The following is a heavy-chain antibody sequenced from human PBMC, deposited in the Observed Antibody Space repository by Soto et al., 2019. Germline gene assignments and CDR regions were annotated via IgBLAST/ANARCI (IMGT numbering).Heavy chain of an antibody. CDR2: IYYSGST. J-gene: IGHJ4*02. V-gene: IGHV4-30-4*01. CDR1: GGSISSGDSY. D-gene: IGHD3-22*01. Sequence: SETLSRTCTVSGGSISSGDSYCSWLRQPPGKGLEWIGYIYYSGSTYNNPSLQSRVTISVDTSKNQFSLKLSSVTAADTAVYYCARASTGYPFKFDYWGQGTLVTVSS. CDR3: ARASTGYPFKFDY.